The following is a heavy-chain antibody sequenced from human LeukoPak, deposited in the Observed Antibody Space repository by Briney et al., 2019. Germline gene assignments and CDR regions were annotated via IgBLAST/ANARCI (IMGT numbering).Heavy chain of an antibody. V-gene: IGHV3-7*03. CDR2: IKQDGSEK. CDR3: ATSTAAAGTD. CDR1: GFTVSSNY. Sequence: GGSLRLSCAASGFTVSSNYMSWVRQAPGKGLKWVANIKQDGSEKYYVDSVKGRFTISRDNAQNSLYLQMNSLRAEDTAIYYCATSTAAAGTDWGQGTLVTVSS. D-gene: IGHD6-13*01. J-gene: IGHJ4*02.